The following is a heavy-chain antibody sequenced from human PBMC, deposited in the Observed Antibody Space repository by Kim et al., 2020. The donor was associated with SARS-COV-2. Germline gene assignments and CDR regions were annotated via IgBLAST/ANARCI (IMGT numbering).Heavy chain of an antibody. CDR3: AKLVEMDTIFPFDY. V-gene: IGHV3-30-3*02. D-gene: IGHD5-18*01. J-gene: IGHJ4*02. Sequence: ADPLKGRFTISRDNSKNTLYLQLNSLRAEDTAVYYCAKLVEMDTIFPFDYWGQGTLVTVSS.